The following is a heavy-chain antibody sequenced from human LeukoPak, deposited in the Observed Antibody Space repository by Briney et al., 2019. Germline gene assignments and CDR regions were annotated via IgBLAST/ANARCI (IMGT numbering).Heavy chain of an antibody. V-gene: IGHV4-4*07. CDR2: IYTSVST. CDR1: GGSISSYY. D-gene: IGHD1-26*01. J-gene: IGHJ4*02. Sequence: SSETLCLTCTDPGGSISSYYWSWIRQPAGKGLEWIGRIYTSVSTNYNASLKNRVSMSVDTSKNQFSLKLSSVTAADTAVFYCARENSGSYREFDYWGQGTLVTVS. CDR3: ARENSGSYREFDY.